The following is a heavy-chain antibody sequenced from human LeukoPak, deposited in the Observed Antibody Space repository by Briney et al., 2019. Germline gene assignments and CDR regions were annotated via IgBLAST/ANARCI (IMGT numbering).Heavy chain of an antibody. D-gene: IGHD6-6*01. Sequence: ASVKVSCKASGYTFTSYYMHWVRQAPGQGLEWMGIINPSGGSTSYAQKFQGRVTMTRDTSTSTVYMELSSLRSEDTAVYYCARDPRYSSSYYYGMDVWGQGTTVTVSS. CDR2: INPSGGST. J-gene: IGHJ6*02. V-gene: IGHV1-46*01. CDR1: GYTFTSYY. CDR3: ARDPRYSSSYYYGMDV.